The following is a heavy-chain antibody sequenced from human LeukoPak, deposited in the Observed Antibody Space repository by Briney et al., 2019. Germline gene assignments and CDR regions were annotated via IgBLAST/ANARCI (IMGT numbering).Heavy chain of an antibody. V-gene: IGHV3-33*06. Sequence: GGSLRLSCVVSGFSFSNYGMHWVRQAPGRGLEWVAVIWSDGSYEHYTDSVKGRFTISRDNSKNTLFLQLNSLRPEDTAVYYCAKPTWGSGSFLIDFWGQGTLVTVSS. CDR2: IWSDGSYE. CDR1: GFSFSNYG. J-gene: IGHJ4*02. D-gene: IGHD1-26*01. CDR3: AKPTWGSGSFLIDF.